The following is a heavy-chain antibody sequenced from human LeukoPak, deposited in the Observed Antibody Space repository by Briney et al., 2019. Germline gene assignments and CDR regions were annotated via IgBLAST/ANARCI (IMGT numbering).Heavy chain of an antibody. CDR2: IYPGESDT. V-gene: IGHV5-51*01. Sequence: GESLQISSKGSGYTFTTYWIGWVRPMTGKGLEWMGIIYPGESDTRYSPSFQGQVIISADKSISTAYLQCSSLKASDTAMYYCARLSASRTYFDAFDIWGQGTMVTVSS. J-gene: IGHJ3*02. D-gene: IGHD2-21*01. CDR1: GYTFTTYW. CDR3: ARLSASRTYFDAFDI.